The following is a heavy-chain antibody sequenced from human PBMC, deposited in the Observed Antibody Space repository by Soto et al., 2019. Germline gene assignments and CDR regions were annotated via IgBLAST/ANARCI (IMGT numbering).Heavy chain of an antibody. CDR1: VWKLSRSW. V-gene: IGHV5-51*01. J-gene: IGHJ6*02. D-gene: IGHD2-15*01. CDR2: ILPDDADT. Sequence: KRSGKRRVWKLSRSWSAPERQTTGKGLEWMGIILPDDADTRYSPSFEGHVTISADRSTNTAFLHLRSLEASDTATYFCARQGFSKHYFYAADVWGQATTVTVSS. CDR3: ARQGFSKHYFYAADV.